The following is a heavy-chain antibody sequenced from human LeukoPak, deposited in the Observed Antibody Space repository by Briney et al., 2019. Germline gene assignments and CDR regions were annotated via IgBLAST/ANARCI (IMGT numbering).Heavy chain of an antibody. CDR3: AREESGGYFDY. D-gene: IGHD2-8*02. CDR2: INPSGTNT. J-gene: IGHJ4*02. Sequence: GASVKVSCKASGYTFTRYYMHWVRQAPGQGLEWMGLINPSGTNTNYAQKFRGRVTMTRDTSTSTVYMDRSSLRSEDTAMYFCAREESGGYFDYWGQGTLVTVSS. CDR1: GYTFTRYY. V-gene: IGHV1-46*01.